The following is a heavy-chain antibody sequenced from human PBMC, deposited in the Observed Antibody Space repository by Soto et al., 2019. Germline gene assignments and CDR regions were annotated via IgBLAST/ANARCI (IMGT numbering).Heavy chain of an antibody. J-gene: IGHJ6*02. CDR1: GFTVNFNY. Sequence: EVQLVESGGGLIRPGGSLRLFCAASGFTVNFNYMSWVRQAPGKGLEWVSSIYSGGSTHYADSVKGRFTISRDDSKNTVSLQMNSLRAEDTAVYYCARDRMFYGMDVWGQGTTVTVSS. V-gene: IGHV3-53*01. D-gene: IGHD3-10*02. CDR2: IYSGGST. CDR3: ARDRMFYGMDV.